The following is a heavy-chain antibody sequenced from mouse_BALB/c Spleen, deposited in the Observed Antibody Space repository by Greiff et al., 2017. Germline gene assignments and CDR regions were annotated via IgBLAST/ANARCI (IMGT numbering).Heavy chain of an antibody. J-gene: IGHJ2*01. CDR2: IWAGGST. Sequence: VQLKESGPGLVAPSQSLSITCTVSGFSLTSYGVHWVRQPPGKGLEWLGVIWAGGSTNYNSALMSRLSISKDNSKSQVFLKMNSLQTDDTAMYYCARDDYRYDLDYWGQGTTLTVSS. CDR1: GFSLTSYG. CDR3: ARDDYRYDLDY. D-gene: IGHD2-14*01. V-gene: IGHV2-9*02.